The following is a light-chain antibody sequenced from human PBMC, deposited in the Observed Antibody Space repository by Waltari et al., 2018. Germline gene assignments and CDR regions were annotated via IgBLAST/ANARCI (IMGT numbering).Light chain of an antibody. CDR2: LNS. Sequence: QSVLTQPPSASGTAGQRVTISCSGSSSNIGSNYVYWYLQLPGSAPKLLIYLNSQRPSGFPDRFSGSKSGTSASLAISGLRSEDEADYYCLAWDDSLSGPVFGGGTKLTVL. J-gene: IGLJ3*02. CDR3: LAWDDSLSGPV. CDR1: SSNIGSNY. V-gene: IGLV1-47*01.